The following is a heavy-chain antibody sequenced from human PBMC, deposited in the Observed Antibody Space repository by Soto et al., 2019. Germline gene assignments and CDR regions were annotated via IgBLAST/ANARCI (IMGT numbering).Heavy chain of an antibody. D-gene: IGHD3-10*01. Sequence: QVQLVQSGAEVKKPGSSVKVSCKASGGTFSSYTISWVRQAPGQGLEWMGRIIPILGIANYAQKFQGRVTITADKSTSTAYRELSSLRSEDTAVYYCARTYGSGTSFRSGYWGQGTLVTVSS. CDR2: IIPILGIA. CDR3: ARTYGSGTSFRSGY. CDR1: GGTFSSYT. J-gene: IGHJ4*02. V-gene: IGHV1-69*02.